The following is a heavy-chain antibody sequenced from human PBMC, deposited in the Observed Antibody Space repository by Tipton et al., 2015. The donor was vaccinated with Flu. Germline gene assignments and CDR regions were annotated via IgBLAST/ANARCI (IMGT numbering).Heavy chain of an antibody. CDR1: GDSISGSSHY. Sequence: TLSLTCTVSGDSISGSSHYWGWVRQSPGKGLEWIGSIYYSGSTYYNPPLQTRVTITADTSQNQFSLQLKSVTAADTAVYYCATPDHWGQGTLVTVPS. CDR3: ATPDH. CDR2: IYYSGST. J-gene: IGHJ4*02. V-gene: IGHV4-39*01.